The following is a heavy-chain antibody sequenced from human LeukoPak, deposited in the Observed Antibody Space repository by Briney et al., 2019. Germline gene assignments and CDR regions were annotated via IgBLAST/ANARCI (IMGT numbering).Heavy chain of an antibody. CDR2: ISSSSSYI. J-gene: IGHJ4*02. Sequence: GGSLRLSCAASGFTFSSYSMNWVRQAPGKGLEWVSSISSSSSYIYYADPVKGRFTISRDNAKNSLYLQMNSLRAEDTAVYYCARAVQLWFQFDYWGQGTLVTVSS. CDR3: ARAVQLWFQFDY. D-gene: IGHD5-18*01. V-gene: IGHV3-21*01. CDR1: GFTFSSYS.